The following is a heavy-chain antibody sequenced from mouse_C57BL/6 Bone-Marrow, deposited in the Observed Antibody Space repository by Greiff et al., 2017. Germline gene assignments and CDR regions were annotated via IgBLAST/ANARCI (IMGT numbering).Heavy chain of an antibody. CDR3: VKGILAWFAY. J-gene: IGHJ3*01. CDR1: GYTFTSYG. V-gene: IGHV1-81*01. CDR2: IYPRSGNT. Sequence: VQLQQSGAELARPGASVKLSCKASGYTFTSYGISWVKQRTGQGLEWIGEIYPRSGNTYYNEKFKGKATLTADKSSSTAYMELRSLTSEDSAVYFCVKGILAWFAYWGQGTLVTVSA.